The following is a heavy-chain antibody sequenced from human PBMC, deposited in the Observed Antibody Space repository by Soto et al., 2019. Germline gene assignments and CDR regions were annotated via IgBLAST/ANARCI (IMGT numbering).Heavy chain of an antibody. J-gene: IGHJ4*02. CDR1: GVPVINGDSY. CDR3: ARDAPGAAPY. V-gene: IGHV4-31*03. D-gene: IGHD6-13*01. Sequence: QVQLQESGPGLVKPSQTLSLTCTVSGVPVINGDSYLNWIRQHPEKGLEWMGYINYRGTTNYNAALNSRILISVDTSKHQFSLRLTSVTAADTAVYYCARDAPGAAPYWGQGTLVTVSS. CDR2: INYRGTT.